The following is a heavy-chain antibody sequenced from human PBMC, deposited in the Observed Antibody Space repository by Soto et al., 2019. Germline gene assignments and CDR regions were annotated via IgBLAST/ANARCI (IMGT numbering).Heavy chain of an antibody. CDR1: GFTFSSYA. J-gene: IGHJ4*02. CDR3: AKDRAVVTSRFDY. Sequence: EVQLLESGGGLVQPGGSLRLSCAASGFTFSSYAMSWVRQAPGKGLEWVSAISGSGGSTYYADSVKGRFTISRDNSKNTLDLQMNSLRAEDTAVYYCAKDRAVVTSRFDYWGQGTLVTVSS. CDR2: ISGSGGST. D-gene: IGHD2-21*02. V-gene: IGHV3-23*01.